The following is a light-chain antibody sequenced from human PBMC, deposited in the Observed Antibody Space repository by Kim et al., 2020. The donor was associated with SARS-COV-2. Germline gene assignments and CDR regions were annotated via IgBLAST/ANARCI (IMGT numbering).Light chain of an antibody. Sequence: LFLSPGERVTLSGRASQSVGDSLGWYQQKPGQAPRLRIYNAVNRATAIPARFSGSGSGTDFTLTISSLEPEDFAVYYCQQRSNWPTFGGGTKLEI. CDR1: QSVGDS. V-gene: IGKV3-11*01. CDR2: NAV. CDR3: QQRSNWPT. J-gene: IGKJ4*01.